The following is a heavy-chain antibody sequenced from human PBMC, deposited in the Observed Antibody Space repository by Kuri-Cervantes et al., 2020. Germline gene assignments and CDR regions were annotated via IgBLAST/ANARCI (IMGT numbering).Heavy chain of an antibody. Sequence: ASFKVSCNASGYTLTTYVMHWVRQAPGQRLEWMGWINAGSGNTKYSQKFQGRSTITSDTSASTAYMALSILRTEDTAVYYCSSSSRRGYSADLFDYWGQGTLVTVSS. CDR2: INAGSGNT. CDR1: GYTLTTYV. CDR3: SSSSRRGYSADLFDY. V-gene: IGHV1-3*01. D-gene: IGHD5-12*01. J-gene: IGHJ4*02.